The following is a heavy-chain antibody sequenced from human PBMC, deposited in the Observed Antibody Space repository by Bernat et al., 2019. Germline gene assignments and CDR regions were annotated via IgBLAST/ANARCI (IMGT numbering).Heavy chain of an antibody. Sequence: QVQLQQWGAGLLKPSETLSLTCAVYGGSFSGYYWSWIRQPPGKGLEWIGEINHRGSTNYNPSLKSRVTISVDTSKNQFSLKLSSVTAADTAVYYCARDEHDYGDYVGVDYWGQGTLVTGSS. J-gene: IGHJ4*02. D-gene: IGHD4-17*01. CDR3: ARDEHDYGDYVGVDY. CDR2: INHRGST. CDR1: GGSFSGYY. V-gene: IGHV4-34*01.